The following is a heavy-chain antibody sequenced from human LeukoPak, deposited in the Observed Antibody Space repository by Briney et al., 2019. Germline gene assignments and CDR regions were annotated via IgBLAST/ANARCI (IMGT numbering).Heavy chain of an antibody. CDR2: INPNSGGT. Sequence: ASVKVSCKASGYTFTGYYMHWVRQAPGQGLEWMGWINPNSGGTNYAQKLQGRVTMTTDTSTSTAYMELRSLRSDDTAVYYCARNSGWYQQYDYWGQGTLVTVSS. CDR3: ARNSGWYQQYDY. J-gene: IGHJ4*02. D-gene: IGHD6-19*01. CDR1: GYTFTGYY. V-gene: IGHV1-2*02.